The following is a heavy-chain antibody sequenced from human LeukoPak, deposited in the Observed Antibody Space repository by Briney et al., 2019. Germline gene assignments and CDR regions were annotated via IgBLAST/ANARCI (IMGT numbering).Heavy chain of an antibody. CDR1: GGSFSGYY. CDR2: INHSGST. J-gene: IGHJ4*02. D-gene: IGHD3-10*01. Sequence: SETLSLTCAVYGGSFSGYYWSWIRQPPGKGLEWIGEINHSGSTNYNPSLKSRVTISLDTSKNQFSLKLSSGTAADTAVYYCARTLKTYYYGSGSLHFDYWGQGTLVTVSS. V-gene: IGHV4-34*01. CDR3: ARTLKTYYYGSGSLHFDY.